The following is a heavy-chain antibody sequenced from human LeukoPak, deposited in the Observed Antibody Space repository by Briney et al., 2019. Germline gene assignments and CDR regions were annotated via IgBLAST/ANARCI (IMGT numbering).Heavy chain of an antibody. V-gene: IGHV4-61*01. CDR2: IYYSGST. D-gene: IGHD1-1*01. J-gene: IGHJ4*02. Sequence: SETLSLICTVSGGSVSSGSYYWSWIRQPPGNGLEWIGYIYYSGSTNYNPSLKSRVTISIDTSKNQFSLKLSSVTAADTAVYYCARDLETGTTSFDYWGQGTLVTVSS. CDR1: GGSVSSGSYY. CDR3: ARDLETGTTSFDY.